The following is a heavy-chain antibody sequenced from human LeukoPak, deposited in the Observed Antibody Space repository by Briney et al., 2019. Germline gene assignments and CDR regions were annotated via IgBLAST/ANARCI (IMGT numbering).Heavy chain of an antibody. CDR3: ARGRDYGYFDY. V-gene: IGHV4-31*03. CDR1: GGSISSGGYS. D-gene: IGHD4-17*01. J-gene: IGHJ4*02. CDR2: IYYNGGT. Sequence: SETLSLTCTVSGGSISSGGYSWSWIRQHPGKGLEWIGYIYYNGGTSYNPSLKSRVSISVNTSKIQFSLKLSSVTAADTAVYYCARGRDYGYFDYWGQGTLVTVSP.